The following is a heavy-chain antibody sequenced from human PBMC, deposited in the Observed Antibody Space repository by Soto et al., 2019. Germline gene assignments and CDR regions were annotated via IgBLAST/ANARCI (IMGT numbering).Heavy chain of an antibody. CDR1: GFSFSHNY. V-gene: IGHV3-11*06. J-gene: IGHJ6*02. D-gene: IGHD6-25*01. CDR2: ISGSSSDT. CDR3: VKEARLADV. Sequence: QVQLVESGGGLVKPGGSLRRTCAASGFSFSHNYMNWIRQVPGKGLEWLSYISGSSSDTNYEDSVRGRFTISRDNAKNSLYLQMTSLRVQDTGVYYCVKEARLADVWGQGTTVTVSS.